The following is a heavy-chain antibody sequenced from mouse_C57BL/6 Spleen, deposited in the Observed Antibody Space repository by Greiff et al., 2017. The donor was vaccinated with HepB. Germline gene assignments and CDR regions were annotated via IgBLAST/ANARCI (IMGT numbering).Heavy chain of an antibody. CDR3: ASQTITTVVATPDYYAMDY. J-gene: IGHJ4*01. CDR1: GYAFSSSW. V-gene: IGHV1-82*01. D-gene: IGHD1-1*01. CDR2: IYPGDGDT. Sequence: VQLQQSGPELVKPGASVKISCKASGYAFSSSWMNWVKQRPGKGLEWIGRIYPGDGDTNYNGKFKGKATLTADKSSSTAYMQLSSLTSEDSAVYFCASQTITTVVATPDYYAMDYWGQGTSVTVSS.